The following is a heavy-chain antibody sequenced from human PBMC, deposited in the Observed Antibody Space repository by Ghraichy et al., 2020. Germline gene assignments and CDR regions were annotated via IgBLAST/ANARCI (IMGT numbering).Heavy chain of an antibody. J-gene: IGHJ4*02. CDR3: AKDGGEGYYGSGSYYRDY. CDR2: ISGSGGST. D-gene: IGHD3-10*01. Sequence: GGSLRLSCAASGFTFSSYAMSWVRQAPGKGLEWVSAISGSGGSTYYADSVKGRFTISRDNSKNTLYLQMNSLRAEDTAVYYCAKDGGEGYYGSGSYYRDYWGQGTLVTVSS. V-gene: IGHV3-23*01. CDR1: GFTFSSYA.